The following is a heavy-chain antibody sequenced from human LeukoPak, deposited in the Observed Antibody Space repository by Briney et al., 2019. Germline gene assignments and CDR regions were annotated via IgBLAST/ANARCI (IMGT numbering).Heavy chain of an antibody. CDR3: ARRLYHYDSSGYQHNWFDP. J-gene: IGHJ5*02. CDR2: IYYSGST. CDR1: GGSISSYY. V-gene: IGHV4-59*08. D-gene: IGHD3-22*01. Sequence: SETLSLTCTVSGGSISSYYWSWIRQPPGKGLEWIRYIYYSGSTNYNPSLKSRVTISVDTSKNQFSLKLSSVTAADTAVYYCARRLYHYDSSGYQHNWFDPWGQGTLVTVSS.